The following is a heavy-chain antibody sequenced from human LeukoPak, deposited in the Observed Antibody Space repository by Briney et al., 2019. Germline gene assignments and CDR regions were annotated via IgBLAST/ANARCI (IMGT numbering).Heavy chain of an antibody. D-gene: IGHD5-18*01. CDR3: ARGYSYGYIVYYYYYMDV. CDR2: INWNGGST. CDR1: GFTFDDYG. Sequence: SGGSLRLSCAASGFTFDDYGMSWVRQAPGKGLEWVSGINWNGGSTGYADPVKGRFTISRDNAKNSLYLQMNSLRAEDTALYYCARGYSYGYIVYYYYYMDVWGKGTTVTVSS. J-gene: IGHJ6*03. V-gene: IGHV3-20*04.